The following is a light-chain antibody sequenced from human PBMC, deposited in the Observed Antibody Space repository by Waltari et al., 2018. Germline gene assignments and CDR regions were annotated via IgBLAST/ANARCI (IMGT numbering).Light chain of an antibody. Sequence: PGERATLSCRASQSVSKYLAWYQQKPGHAPRLLIYDASTRATGIPDRFSGSGWGTDFSLTISRLEPEDFAVYYCQKYGTLPATFGQGTKVQ. V-gene: IGKV3-20*01. CDR3: QKYGTLPAT. CDR2: DAS. J-gene: IGKJ1*01. CDR1: QSVSKY.